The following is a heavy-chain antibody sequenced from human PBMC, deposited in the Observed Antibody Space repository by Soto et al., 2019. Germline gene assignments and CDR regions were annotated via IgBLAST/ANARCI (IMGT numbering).Heavy chain of an antibody. CDR3: ARLGYCSGGSCYGYYYYGMDV. V-gene: IGHV1-18*01. J-gene: IGHJ6*02. CDR1: GYTFTSYG. CDR2: ISAYNGNT. Sequence: ASVKVSCKASGYTFTSYGISWVRQAPGQGLEWMGWISAYNGNTNYAQKLQGRVTMTTDTSTSTAYMELRSLRSDDTAVYYCARLGYCSGGSCYGYYYYGMDVWGQGTTVTVSS. D-gene: IGHD2-15*01.